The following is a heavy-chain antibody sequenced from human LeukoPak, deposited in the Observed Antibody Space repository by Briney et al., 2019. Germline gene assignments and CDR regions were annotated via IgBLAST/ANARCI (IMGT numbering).Heavy chain of an antibody. Sequence: GGSLRLSCAASGFIFSDYYMSWIRPSPGKGLEWISYISPNGTDIYSIDSVRGRFIISRDNAKNSLYLQMNSLRAEDTAVYYCASGSSSVGYWGQGTLVTVSS. CDR1: GFIFSDYY. CDR3: ASGSSSVGY. CDR2: ISPNGTDI. D-gene: IGHD6-6*01. V-gene: IGHV3-11*01. J-gene: IGHJ4*02.